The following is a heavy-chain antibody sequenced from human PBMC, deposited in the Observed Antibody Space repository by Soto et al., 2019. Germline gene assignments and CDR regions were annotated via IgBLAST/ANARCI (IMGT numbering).Heavy chain of an antibody. J-gene: IGHJ6*02. D-gene: IGHD2-2*02. V-gene: IGHV1-2*02. Sequence: ASVKVSCKASGYTFSGYYIHWLRQAPGQGLEWMGWINPNSGGTNYAQKFQGRVTVTRDTPTSTAYMELSRPTSDDTAVYYCARSLTEGYCTITGCYTRPLYGMDVWGQGTTVT. CDR1: GYTFSGYY. CDR2: INPNSGGT. CDR3: ARSLTEGYCTITGCYTRPLYGMDV.